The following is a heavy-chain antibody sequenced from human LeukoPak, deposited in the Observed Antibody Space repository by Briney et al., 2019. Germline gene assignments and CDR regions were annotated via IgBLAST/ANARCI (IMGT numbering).Heavy chain of an antibody. D-gene: IGHD2-2*01. Sequence: TSETLSLTCTVSGGSISSSSYYWGWIRQPPGKGLEWIGSIYYSGSTYYNPSLKSRVTISVDTSKNQFSLKLSSVTAADTAVYYCARHVDCSSTSCYNPTIDYWGQGTLVTVSS. CDR2: IYYSGST. CDR3: ARHVDCSSTSCYNPTIDY. J-gene: IGHJ4*02. V-gene: IGHV4-39*01. CDR1: GGSISSSSYY.